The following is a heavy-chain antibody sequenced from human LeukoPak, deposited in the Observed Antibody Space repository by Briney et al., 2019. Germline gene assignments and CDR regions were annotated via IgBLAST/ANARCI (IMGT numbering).Heavy chain of an antibody. Sequence: PSQTLSLTCAVSGGSISSGGYSWSWIRQPPGTGLEWIGYIYHSGSTYYNPSLKSRVTISVDRSKNQFSLKLSSVTAADTAVYYCARDRGGTLDYWGQGTLVTVSS. V-gene: IGHV4-30-2*01. J-gene: IGHJ4*02. CDR2: IYHSGST. CDR1: GGSISSGGYS. D-gene: IGHD1-14*01. CDR3: ARDRGGTLDY.